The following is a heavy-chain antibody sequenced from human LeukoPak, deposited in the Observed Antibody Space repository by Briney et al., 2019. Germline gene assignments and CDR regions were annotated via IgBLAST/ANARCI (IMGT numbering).Heavy chain of an antibody. CDR1: GYNFITYA. CDR2: INVGNGDT. CDR3: ATDRGLGYYYDSSGYSLDLDY. V-gene: IGHV1-3*01. D-gene: IGHD3-22*01. Sequence: ASVKVSCKASGYNFITYAMHWVHQAPGQGPEWMGYINVGNGDTKYSQKFQGRVTMTEDTSTDTAYMELSSLRSEDTAVYYCATDRGLGYYYDSSGYSLDLDYWGQGTLVTVSS. J-gene: IGHJ4*02.